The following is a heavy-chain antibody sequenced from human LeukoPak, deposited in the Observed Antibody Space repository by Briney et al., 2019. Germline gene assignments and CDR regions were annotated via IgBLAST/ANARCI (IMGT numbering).Heavy chain of an antibody. CDR2: IYYSGST. D-gene: IGHD3-22*01. CDR1: GGSISSSSYY. V-gene: IGHV4-39*07. J-gene: IGHJ4*02. CDR3: ASMCYYDSSGYYGGDYYFDY. Sequence: SETLSLTCTVSGGSISSSSYYWGWIRQPPGKGLEWIGSIYYSGSTYYNPSLKSRVTISVDTFKNQFSLKLSSVTAADTAVYYCASMCYYDSSGYYGGDYYFDYWGQGTLVTVSS.